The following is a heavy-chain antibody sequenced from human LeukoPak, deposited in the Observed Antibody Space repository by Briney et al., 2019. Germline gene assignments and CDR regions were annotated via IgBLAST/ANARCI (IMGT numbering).Heavy chain of an antibody. Sequence: SQTLSLTCTVSGGSISSGSYYWSWIRQPAGKGLEWIGRIYTSGSTNYNPSLKSRVTISVDTSKNQFSLKLSSVTAADTAVYYCARGEAAAGIFDYWGQGTLVTVSS. CDR3: ARGEAAAGIFDY. CDR2: IYTSGST. J-gene: IGHJ4*02. V-gene: IGHV4-61*02. CDR1: GGSISSGSYY. D-gene: IGHD6-13*01.